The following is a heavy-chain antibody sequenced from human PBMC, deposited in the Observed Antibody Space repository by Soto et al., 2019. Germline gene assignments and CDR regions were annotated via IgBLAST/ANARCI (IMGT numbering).Heavy chain of an antibody. CDR1: GDSVSSNSAA. Sequence: SQXLSLTGSISGDSVSSNSAAWNWIRQSPSRGLEWLGRTYYRSKWYNDYAVSVKSRITINPDTSKNQFSLQLNSLTPEDTAVYYCATDLGTITGTHYWGQGTLVTVSS. CDR2: TYYRSKWYN. CDR3: ATDLGTITGTHY. V-gene: IGHV6-1*01. D-gene: IGHD1-7*01. J-gene: IGHJ4*02.